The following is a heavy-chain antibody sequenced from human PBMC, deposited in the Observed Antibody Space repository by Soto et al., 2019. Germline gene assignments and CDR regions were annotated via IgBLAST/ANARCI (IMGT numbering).Heavy chain of an antibody. CDR3: ARFPRDCNKTSCYYAEH. D-gene: IGHD3-22*01. CDR2: MYPGDSDT. Sequence: GESLKISCRGSGYDFNTNWFGWVRQLPGRGLEWVGIMYPGDSDTRLHPSLQGHVTLSADVTVSTAFLQWRTLKTSDSGMYFCARFPRDCNKTSCYYAEHWGQGTSVTVSS. V-gene: IGHV5-51*01. J-gene: IGHJ1*01. CDR1: GYDFNTNW.